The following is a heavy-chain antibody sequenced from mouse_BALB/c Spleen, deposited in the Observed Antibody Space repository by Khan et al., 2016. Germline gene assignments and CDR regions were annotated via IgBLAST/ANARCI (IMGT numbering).Heavy chain of an antibody. D-gene: IGHD3-2*01. CDR2: ISYSGST. Sequence: EVQLVESGPGLVKPSQSLSLTCTVTGYSITSDYAWNWIRQFPGNKLEWMGYISYSGSTSYNPSLKSRISITRDTSKNQFFLQLNSVTTEDTATYYCARDSSGSPFAYWGQGTLVTVSA. CDR3: ARDSSGSPFAY. CDR1: GYSITSDYA. J-gene: IGHJ3*01. V-gene: IGHV3-2*02.